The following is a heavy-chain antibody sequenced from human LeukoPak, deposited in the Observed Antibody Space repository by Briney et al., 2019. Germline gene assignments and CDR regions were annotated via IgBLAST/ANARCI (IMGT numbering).Heavy chain of an antibody. D-gene: IGHD6-13*01. CDR1: GFTFSSYA. Sequence: GRSLRLSCAASGFTFSSYAMHWVRQAPGKGLEWVAVISNDGSKKYYGDSVKGRLTISRDNSKNTLYLQMNSLRAEDTAVYYCARDPEGVYYFDYWGQGTLVTVSS. J-gene: IGHJ4*02. CDR3: ARDPEGVYYFDY. V-gene: IGHV3-30-3*01. CDR2: ISNDGSKK.